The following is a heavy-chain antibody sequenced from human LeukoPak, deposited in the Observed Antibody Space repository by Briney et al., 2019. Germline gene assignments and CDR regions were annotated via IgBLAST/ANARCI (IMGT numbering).Heavy chain of an antibody. V-gene: IGHV4-39*07. CDR2: IYYSGST. D-gene: IGHD3-10*01. CDR1: GGSISSSSYY. J-gene: IGHJ3*02. Sequence: SETLSLTCTVSGGSISSSSYYWGWIRQPPGKGLEWIGSIYYSGSTYYNPSLKSRVTISVDTSKNQFSLKLSSVTAADTAVYYCARGVVRFGELYDAFDIWGQGTMVTVSS. CDR3: ARGVVRFGELYDAFDI.